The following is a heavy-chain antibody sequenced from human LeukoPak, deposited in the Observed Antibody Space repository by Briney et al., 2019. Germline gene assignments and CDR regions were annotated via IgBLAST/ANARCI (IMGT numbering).Heavy chain of an antibody. V-gene: IGHV3-7*03. D-gene: IGHD4-11*01. CDR2: INKDGGEK. J-gene: IGHJ4*02. Sequence: GGSLRLSCAASGFTFSSYWMSWIRQAPGKGLEWVANINKDGGEKYYVDSVKGRFTISRDNAKNSLYLQMNSLRAEDTAVYYCARTYSNYFDYWGQGTLVTVSS. CDR1: GFTFSSYW. CDR3: ARTYSNYFDY.